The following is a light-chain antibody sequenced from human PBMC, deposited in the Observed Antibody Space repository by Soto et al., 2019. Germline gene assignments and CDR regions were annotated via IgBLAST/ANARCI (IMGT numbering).Light chain of an antibody. Sequence: EIVLTQSPGTLSLSPGERATLSCRASQSVSSSYLAWYQQKPGQAPRLLIYGASSRATGIPDRFSGSGSGTDFTLTISRLESEDSAVYYFQLYGSPPLTFGGGTKVEIK. CDR3: QLYGSPPLT. V-gene: IGKV3-20*01. J-gene: IGKJ4*01. CDR2: GAS. CDR1: QSVSSSY.